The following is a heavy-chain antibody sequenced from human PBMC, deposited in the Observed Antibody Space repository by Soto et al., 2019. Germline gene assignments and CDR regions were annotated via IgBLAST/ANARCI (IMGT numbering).Heavy chain of an antibody. V-gene: IGHV4-31*03. D-gene: IGHD2-2*01. J-gene: IGHJ4*02. CDR2: IYYSGST. CDR3: ARSSTSANYFDY. Sequence: SETLSLTCTVSGGSISSGGYYWSWIRQHPGKGLEWIGYIYYSGSTYYNPSLKSRVTISVYTSKNQFSLKLNSVTAADTAVYYCARSSTSANYFDYWGQGTLVTVSS. CDR1: GGSISSGGYY.